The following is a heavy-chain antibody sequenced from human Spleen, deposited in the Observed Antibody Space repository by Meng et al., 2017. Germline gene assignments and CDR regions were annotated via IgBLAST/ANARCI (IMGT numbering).Heavy chain of an antibody. D-gene: IGHD6-13*01. J-gene: IGHJ4*02. CDR3: AGFKGWHSSPPDY. CDR1: GFTFSSYA. Sequence: QVQLVESGGGVVQPGRSLRLSCAASGFTFSSYAMHWVRQAPGKGLEWVAVISYDGSNKYYADSVKGRFTISRDNSKNTLYLQMNSLRAEDTAVYYCAGFKGWHSSPPDYWGQGTLVTVSS. V-gene: IGHV3-30-3*01. CDR2: ISYDGSNK.